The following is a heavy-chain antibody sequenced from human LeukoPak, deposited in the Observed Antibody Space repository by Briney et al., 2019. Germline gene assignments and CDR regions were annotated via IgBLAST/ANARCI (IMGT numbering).Heavy chain of an antibody. J-gene: IGHJ5*02. V-gene: IGHV1-69*10. CDR2: IITMFGIA. CDR1: GGTFSSYT. CDR3: ARGGMAVTTAWFDP. D-gene: IGHD4-17*01. Sequence: GASVKVSCKASGGTFSSYTISWVRQAPGQGLEWMGGIITMFGIANYAQKFQGRVTMTADKSTSTAYMELSSLTSDDTAVYFCARGGMAVTTAWFDPWGQGTLVTVSS.